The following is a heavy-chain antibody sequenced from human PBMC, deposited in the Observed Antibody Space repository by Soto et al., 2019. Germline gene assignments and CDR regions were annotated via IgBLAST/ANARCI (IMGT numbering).Heavy chain of an antibody. CDR3: ARDCSSSAGGYFDY. CDR1: GYTFTSYA. V-gene: IGHV1-3*01. J-gene: IGHJ4*02. Sequence: QVQLVQSGAEVKKPGASVKVSCKASGYTFTSYAMHWVRQAPGQRLEWMGWINAGNGNTKYSQKFEGRVTITRDTSVSTAYMELSSLRSEDRAVYYCARDCSSSAGGYFDYWGQGTMVTVSS. D-gene: IGHD6-13*01. CDR2: INAGNGNT.